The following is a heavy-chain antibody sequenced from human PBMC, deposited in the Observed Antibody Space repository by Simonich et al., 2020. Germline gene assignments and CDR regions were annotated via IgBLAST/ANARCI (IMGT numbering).Heavy chain of an antibody. J-gene: IGHJ4*02. V-gene: IGHV3-9*01. Sequence: EVQLVESGGGLVQPGRSLRLSCAASGFTFDDYAMHWVRQAPGKGRDGVAGSSWNSGSIGYADSVKGRFTISRDNAKNSLYLQMNSLRAEDTALYYCAKDGGYCTNGVCYYFDYWGQGTLVTVSS. D-gene: IGHD2-8*01. CDR1: GFTFDDYA. CDR3: AKDGGYCTNGVCYYFDY. CDR2: SSWNSGSI.